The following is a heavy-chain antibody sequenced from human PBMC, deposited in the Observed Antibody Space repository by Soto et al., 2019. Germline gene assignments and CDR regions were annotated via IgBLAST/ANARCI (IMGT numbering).Heavy chain of an antibody. V-gene: IGHV3-23*01. CDR3: AKDRLTVFGVVVTFED. Sequence: EVQLLESGGGLVQPGGSLRLSCATDGFTFDSYAMHWVRQAPGKGLEWVSSLSGSGYQTYYADSVKGRLTISRDRSKNTVYLQMNSLRAEDTAVYFCAKDRLTVFGVVVTFEDWGRGTLVNVAS. J-gene: IGHJ4*02. D-gene: IGHD3-3*01. CDR1: GFTFDSYA. CDR2: LSGSGYQT.